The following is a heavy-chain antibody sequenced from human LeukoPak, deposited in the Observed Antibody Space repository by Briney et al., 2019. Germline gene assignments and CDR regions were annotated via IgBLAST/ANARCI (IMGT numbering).Heavy chain of an antibody. Sequence: GGSLRLSCAASGLTFNDYGMSWVRQGPGKGLQWVSGINWNGGTTGYADSVRGRFTISRDNAKNSLYLQMNSLRAEDTALYYCARDKHYYDSSNYVWGQGTLVTVSS. D-gene: IGHD3-22*01. J-gene: IGHJ4*02. CDR3: ARDKHYYDSSNYV. CDR1: GLTFNDYG. V-gene: IGHV3-20*04. CDR2: INWNGGTT.